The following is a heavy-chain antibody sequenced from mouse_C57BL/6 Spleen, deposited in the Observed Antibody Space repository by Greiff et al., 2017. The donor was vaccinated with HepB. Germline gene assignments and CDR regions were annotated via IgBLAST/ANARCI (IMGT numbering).Heavy chain of an antibody. CDR3: ARKGGDAMDY. CDR2: INPNNGGT. Sequence: SLYPFPYYYINCFNLIHLNILYWIGDINPNNGGTSYNQKFKGKATLTVDKSSSTAYMELRSLTSEDSAVYYCARKGGDAMDYWGQGTSVTVSS. V-gene: IGHV1-26*01. CDR1: LYPFPYYY. J-gene: IGHJ4*01.